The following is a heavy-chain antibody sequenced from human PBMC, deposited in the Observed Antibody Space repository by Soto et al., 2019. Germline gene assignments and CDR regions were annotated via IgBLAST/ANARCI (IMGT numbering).Heavy chain of an antibody. CDR1: GFTFSSYW. J-gene: IGHJ6*02. CDR2: IKQDGSEN. Sequence: GGSLRLSCAASGFTFSSYWMSWVRQAPGKGLEWVANIKQDGSENYYVDSVKGRFTISRDNAKNSLYLQMNSLRAEDEAVYYCAREDMTTVTNYYYYYGMDVWGQGTTVTVSS. CDR3: AREDMTTVTNYYYYYGMDV. V-gene: IGHV3-7*01. D-gene: IGHD4-17*01.